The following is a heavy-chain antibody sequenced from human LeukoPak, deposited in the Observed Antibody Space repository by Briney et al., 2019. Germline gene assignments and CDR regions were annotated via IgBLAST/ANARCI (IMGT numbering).Heavy chain of an antibody. CDR3: ARGIARAWGFDY. CDR2: INGDGRAT. J-gene: IGHJ4*02. CDR1: GFTFSGNW. V-gene: IGHV3-74*01. Sequence: SGGSLRLSCEASGFTFSGNWMHWVRQAPGKGLVWVSRINGDGRATYYADSLKGRFTISRDNAKNTVYLQMNSLGAEDTAVYYCARGIARAWGFDYWGLGTLVTVSS. D-gene: IGHD3-16*01.